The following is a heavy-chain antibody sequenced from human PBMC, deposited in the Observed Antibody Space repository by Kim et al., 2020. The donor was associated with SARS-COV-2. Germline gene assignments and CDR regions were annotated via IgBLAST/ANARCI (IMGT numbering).Heavy chain of an antibody. CDR3: AKEGTSGSFPDY. CDR1: GFTFSNYA. D-gene: IGHD3-10*01. Sequence: GGSLRRSCAVSGFTFSNYAMHWVRQAPGKGLEWVALISFDGSNTFYADSVKGRFTISRDNSKNTLFLQMNTLRDEDTAVYYCAKEGTSGSFPDYWGQGTL. CDR2: ISFDGSNT. V-gene: IGHV3-30*18. J-gene: IGHJ4*02.